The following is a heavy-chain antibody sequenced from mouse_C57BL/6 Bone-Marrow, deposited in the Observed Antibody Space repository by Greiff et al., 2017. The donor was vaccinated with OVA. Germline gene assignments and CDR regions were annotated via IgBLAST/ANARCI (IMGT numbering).Heavy chain of an antibody. Sequence: VQLQQPGAELVKPGASVKLSCKASGYTFTSYWMHWVKQRPGQGLEWIGMIHPNSGSTNYNEKFKSKATLTVDKSSSTAYMQLSSLTSEDSAVYYCARVEIYDYDVGYWGQGTTLTVSS. J-gene: IGHJ2*01. D-gene: IGHD2-4*01. CDR3: ARVEIYDYDVGY. CDR2: IHPNSGST. CDR1: GYTFTSYW. V-gene: IGHV1-64*01.